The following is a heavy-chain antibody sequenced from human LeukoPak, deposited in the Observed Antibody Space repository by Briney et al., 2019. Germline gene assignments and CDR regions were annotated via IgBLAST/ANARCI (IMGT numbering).Heavy chain of an antibody. V-gene: IGHV1-69*11. J-gene: IGHJ6*02. CDR2: IIPILGTA. CDR1: GGTFSSYA. D-gene: IGHD2-15*01. CDR3: ARDNRGYCSGGSCYSNYYYGMDV. Sequence: SVKVSCKASGGTFSSYAISWVRQAPGQGLEWMGRIIPILGTANYAQKFQGRVTITADESTSTAYMELGSLRSEDTAVYYCARDNRGYCSGGSCYSNYYYGMDVWGQGTTVTVSS.